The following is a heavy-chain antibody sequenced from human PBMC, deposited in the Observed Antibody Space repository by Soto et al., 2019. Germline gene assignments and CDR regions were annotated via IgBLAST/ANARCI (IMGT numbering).Heavy chain of an antibody. CDR3: ARGVSAGVDY. CDR1: GYSFTSLD. CDR2: MQPSTGRT. J-gene: IGHJ4*02. D-gene: IGHD1-26*01. V-gene: IGHV1-8*01. Sequence: ASVKVSCKASGYSFTSLDINWVRQTAGQGLEWMGWMQPSTGRTGYAQKFQGRVTMTRDTSINTAYMELTTLTSDDTAFYYCARGVSAGVDYWGQGTMVTVYS.